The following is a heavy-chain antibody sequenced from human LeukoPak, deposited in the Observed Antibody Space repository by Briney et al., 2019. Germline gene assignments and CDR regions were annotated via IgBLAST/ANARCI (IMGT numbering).Heavy chain of an antibody. CDR2: IYHTGSA. D-gene: IGHD5/OR15-5a*01. Sequence: SETLSLTCSVSGYSFTSGHYWGWIRQPPGKGLEWIANIYHTGSAHYNPSLKSRVTISVDTSTNQFSLKLSSVTAADTAVYYCARGSTGNWYFDLWGRGTLVTVSS. CDR1: GYSFTSGHY. CDR3: ARGSTGNWYFDL. J-gene: IGHJ2*01. V-gene: IGHV4-38-2*02.